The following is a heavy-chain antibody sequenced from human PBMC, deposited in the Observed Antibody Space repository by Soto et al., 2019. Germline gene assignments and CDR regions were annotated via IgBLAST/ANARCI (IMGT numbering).Heavy chain of an antibody. V-gene: IGHV3-30*18. D-gene: IGHD6-19*01. CDR2: ISYDGSNK. Sequence: QVPLVESGGGVVQPGRSLRLSCAASGFTFSSYGMHWVRQAPGKGLEWVAVISYDGSNKYYADSVKGRFTISRDNXXNALYLQMNSLRAEDTAVYYCAKEGGAVAGPLSDYWGQGTLVTVSS. CDR1: GFTFSSYG. J-gene: IGHJ4*02. CDR3: AKEGGAVAGPLSDY.